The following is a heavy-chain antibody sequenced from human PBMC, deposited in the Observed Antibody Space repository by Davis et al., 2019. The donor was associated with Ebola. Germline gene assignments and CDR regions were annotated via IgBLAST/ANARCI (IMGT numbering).Heavy chain of an antibody. V-gene: IGHV5-51*01. J-gene: IGHJ3*02. D-gene: IGHD4-23*01. CDR1: GYNFSYRW. CDR3: ARPGAGGDYGGVIRGLDAFDI. CDR2: IYPGDSDT. Sequence: GESLKISCKGSGYNFSYRWIGWVRQMPGKGLEWMGIIYPGDSDTRYSPSFQGQATISADKSISTAYLQWSSLKASDTAMYYCARPGAGGDYGGVIRGLDAFDIWGQGTMVTVSS.